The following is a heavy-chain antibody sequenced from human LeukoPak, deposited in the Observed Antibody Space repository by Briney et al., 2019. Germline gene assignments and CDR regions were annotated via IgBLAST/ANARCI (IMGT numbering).Heavy chain of an antibody. CDR1: GGSISSYY. CDR3: ARDSQLGYYDFWSGSLPLSSYYYYGMDV. J-gene: IGHJ6*02. Sequence: ASETLSLTCTVSGGSISSYYWSWIRQPPGKGLEWIEYIYYSGSTNYNPSLKSRVTISVDTSKNQFSLKLSSVTAADTAVYYCARDSQLGYYDFWSGSLPLSSYYYYGMDVWGQGTTVTVSS. CDR2: IYYSGST. D-gene: IGHD3-3*01. V-gene: IGHV4-59*01.